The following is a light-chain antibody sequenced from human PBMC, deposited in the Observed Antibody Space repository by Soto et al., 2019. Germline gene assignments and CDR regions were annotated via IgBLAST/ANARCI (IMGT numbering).Light chain of an antibody. CDR3: QQYGSLGT. CDR1: QSFSSSY. CDR2: GTS. J-gene: IGKJ1*01. V-gene: IGKV3-20*01. Sequence: ENVLTQSPGTLSLSPGERATLSCRASQSFSSSYLAWYQQKPGQAPRLLIYGTSTRATGVPHRFSGSGSQTDFTLTISRLEPEDFAVYYCQQYGSLGTFGQGTRVEIK.